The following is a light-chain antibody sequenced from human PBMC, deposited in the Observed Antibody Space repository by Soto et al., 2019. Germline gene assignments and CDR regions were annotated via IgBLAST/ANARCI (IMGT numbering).Light chain of an antibody. Sequence: QSVLTQPASVSGSPGQSITISCTGTSSDVGGYDYVSWYQQHPGKAPKLMIYDVTNRPSGVSNRFSGSKSGNTASLTISGLQAEDEDDYYCSSHTSSSTVIFGGGTQLTVL. CDR1: SSDVGGYDY. CDR3: SSHTSSSTVI. V-gene: IGLV2-14*01. CDR2: DVT. J-gene: IGLJ2*01.